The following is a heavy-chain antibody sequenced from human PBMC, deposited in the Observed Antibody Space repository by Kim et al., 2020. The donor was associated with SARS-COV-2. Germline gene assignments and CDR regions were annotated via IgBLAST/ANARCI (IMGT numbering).Heavy chain of an antibody. Sequence: GGSLRLSCAASGFTFDDYAMHWVRQAPGKGLEWVSGISWNSGSIGYADSVKGRFTISRDNAKNSLYLQMNSLRAEDTALYYCAKDRGVSEGSAAARLSVYYFDYWGQGTLVTVSS. CDR1: GFTFDDYA. V-gene: IGHV3-9*01. CDR2: ISWNSGSI. CDR3: AKDRGVSEGSAAARLSVYYFDY. J-gene: IGHJ4*02. D-gene: IGHD2-2*01.